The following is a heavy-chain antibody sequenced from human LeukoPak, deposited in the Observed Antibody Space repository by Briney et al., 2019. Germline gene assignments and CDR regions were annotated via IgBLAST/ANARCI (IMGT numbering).Heavy chain of an antibody. V-gene: IGHV4-38-2*02. J-gene: IGHJ5*02. Sequence: PSETLSLTCTASGYSISSGYYWGWIRQPPGKGLEWIGSIYHSGSTYYNPSLKSRVTISVDTSKNQFSLKLSSVTAADTAVYYCARDLVGRRWFDPWGQGTLVTVSS. D-gene: IGHD2-15*01. CDR1: GYSISSGYY. CDR3: ARDLVGRRWFDP. CDR2: IYHSGST.